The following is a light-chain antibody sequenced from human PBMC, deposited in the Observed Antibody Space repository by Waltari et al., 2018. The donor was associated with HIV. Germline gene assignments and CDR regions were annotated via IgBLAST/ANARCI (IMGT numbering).Light chain of an antibody. J-gene: IGLJ1*01. Sequence: QSVLTQPPSVSGAPGQRVTISCTGGASNIGAGYAVHWYQHLPRTAPPLLLVTNNGRPSGFPVRFSCSKSGSAASLTIPVLRAEDVADSFCQSYDNSLTAYVFGTGTKVSVL. CDR2: TNN. CDR1: ASNIGAGYA. V-gene: IGLV1-40*01. CDR3: QSYDNSLTAYV.